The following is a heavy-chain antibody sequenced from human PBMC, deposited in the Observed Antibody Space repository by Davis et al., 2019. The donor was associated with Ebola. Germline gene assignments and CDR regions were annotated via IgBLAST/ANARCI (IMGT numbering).Heavy chain of an antibody. J-gene: IGHJ5*02. CDR1: GDVLPRNSAA. CDR3: ARGYSYGPYNWFDP. CDR2: TYYRSKWYN. D-gene: IGHD5-18*01. V-gene: IGHV6-1*01. Sequence: SQTLSLTCAISGDVLPRNSAAWTWLRRSPSRGLEWLGRTYYRSKWYNDYAVSVKSRITINPDTSKNQFSLQLNSVTPEDTAVYYCARGYSYGPYNWFDPWGQGTLVTVSS.